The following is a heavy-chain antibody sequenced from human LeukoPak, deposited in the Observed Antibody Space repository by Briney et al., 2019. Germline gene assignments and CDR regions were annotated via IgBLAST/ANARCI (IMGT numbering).Heavy chain of an antibody. CDR3: ARLTGTPGHNWFDP. Sequence: SETLSLTCAVSGYSISSDYYWGWIRQPPGKGLEWIGSISHSGSTYYSPSLKSRLTISVDTSKNQFSLKLSSVTAADTAVYYCARLTGTPGHNWFDPWGQGTLVTVSS. J-gene: IGHJ5*02. V-gene: IGHV4-38-2*01. CDR2: ISHSGST. CDR1: GYSISSDYY. D-gene: IGHD1-1*01.